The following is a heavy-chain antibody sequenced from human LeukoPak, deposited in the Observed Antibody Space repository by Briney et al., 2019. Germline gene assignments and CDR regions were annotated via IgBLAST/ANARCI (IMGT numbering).Heavy chain of an antibody. J-gene: IGHJ4*02. CDR2: ISGSGGST. CDR1: GFTFSSYA. Sequence: GASLRLSCAASGFTFSSYAMSWVRQAPGKGLEWVSAISGSGGSTYYADSVKGRFTISRDNSKNTLYLQMNSLRAEDTAVYYCANIIAAAGPGYFDYWGQGTLVTVFS. V-gene: IGHV3-23*01. D-gene: IGHD6-13*01. CDR3: ANIIAAAGPGYFDY.